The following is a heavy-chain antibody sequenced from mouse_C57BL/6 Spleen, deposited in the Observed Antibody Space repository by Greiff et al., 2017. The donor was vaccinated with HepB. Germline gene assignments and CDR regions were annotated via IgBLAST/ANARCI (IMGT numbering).Heavy chain of an antibody. Sequence: VKLVESGPELVKPGASVKISCKASGYAFSSSWMNWVKQRPGKGLEWIGRIYPGDGDTNYNGKFKGKATLTADKSSSTAYMQLSSLTTEDSAVYFCAKDGSSSFDYWGQGTTLTVSS. J-gene: IGHJ2*01. V-gene: IGHV1-82*01. CDR3: AKDGSSSFDY. CDR2: IYPGDGDT. D-gene: IGHD1-1*01. CDR1: GYAFSSSW.